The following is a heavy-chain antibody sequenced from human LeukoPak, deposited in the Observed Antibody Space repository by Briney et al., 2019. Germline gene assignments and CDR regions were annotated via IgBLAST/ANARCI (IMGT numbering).Heavy chain of an antibody. CDR2: ISGYNGNT. CDR3: ARVSGSGRYDAFYI. J-gene: IGHJ3*02. Sequence: GASVKVSCEASGYTFTNYAISWVRQAPGQGLEWMGWISGYNGNTNYAQKLQGRVIMTTDTSTSTAYMELRSLRSDDTAVYYCARVSGSGRYDAFYIWGQGTMVTVSS. V-gene: IGHV1-18*01. D-gene: IGHD3-10*01. CDR1: GYTFTNYA.